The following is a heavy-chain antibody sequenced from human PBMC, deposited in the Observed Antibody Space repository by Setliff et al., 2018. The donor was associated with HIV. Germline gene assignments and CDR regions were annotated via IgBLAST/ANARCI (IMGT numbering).Heavy chain of an antibody. D-gene: IGHD3-22*01. J-gene: IGHJ4*02. Sequence: PSETLSLTCTVSGGSISSSGYYWGWIRQPPGKGLEWIGSIFYSGSTYYNPSLKSRVTISVDTSKSLFSLKLGSVTAADTAVYYCARGGDDYFDPSGFPHWGQGTLVTVTS. V-gene: IGHV4-39*01. CDR3: ARGGDDYFDPSGFPH. CDR2: IFYSGST. CDR1: GGSISSSGYY.